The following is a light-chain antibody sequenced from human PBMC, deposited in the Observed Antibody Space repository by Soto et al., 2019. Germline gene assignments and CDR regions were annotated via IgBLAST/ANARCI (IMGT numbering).Light chain of an antibody. CDR2: GAS. V-gene: IGKV3-11*01. CDR1: QSVSSY. CDR3: QQYGSIPWT. Sequence: EIVLTQSPATLSLSPGERATLSCRASQSVSSYLVWYQQKPGQAPRLVIYGASNRATGIPDRFSGSGSGTDFTLTISRLEPEDFAVYYCQQYGSIPWTFGQGTKVDIK. J-gene: IGKJ1*01.